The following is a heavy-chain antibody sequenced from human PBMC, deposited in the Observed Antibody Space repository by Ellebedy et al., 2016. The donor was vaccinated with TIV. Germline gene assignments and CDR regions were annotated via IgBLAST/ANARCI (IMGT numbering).Heavy chain of an antibody. D-gene: IGHD6-6*01. CDR1: GGSISSGDYY. V-gene: IGHV4-30-4*01. CDR3: ARDSIYGMDV. J-gene: IGHJ6*02. CDR2: IYYSGST. Sequence: SETLSLXXTVSGGSISSGDYYWSWIRQPPGKGLEWIGYIYYSGSTYYNPSLKSRVTISVDTSKNQFSLKLSSVTAADTAVYYCARDSIYGMDVWGQGTTVTVSS.